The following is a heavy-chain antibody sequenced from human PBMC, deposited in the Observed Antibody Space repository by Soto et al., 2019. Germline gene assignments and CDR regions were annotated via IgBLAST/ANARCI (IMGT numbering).Heavy chain of an antibody. Sequence: QVQLVEAGGGVVQPGRSLRLSCAASGFTFSSYGMHWVRQAPGKGLEWVAVIWYDGSNKYYADSVKGRFTISRDNSKNTLYLQMNSLRAEDTAVYYCAREGMVAKYYFDYWGQGTLVTVSS. CDR3: AREGMVAKYYFDY. V-gene: IGHV3-33*01. D-gene: IGHD5-12*01. J-gene: IGHJ4*02. CDR2: IWYDGSNK. CDR1: GFTFSSYG.